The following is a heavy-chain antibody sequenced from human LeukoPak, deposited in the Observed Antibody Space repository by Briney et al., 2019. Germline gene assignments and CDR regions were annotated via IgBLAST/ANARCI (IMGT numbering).Heavy chain of an antibody. J-gene: IGHJ4*02. CDR2: VSGSGRNT. CDR3: VKSRRVGANQRGLFDY. V-gene: IGHV3-23*01. Sequence: GGSLRLSCAASGFTVSSNYMNWVRQAPGKGLEWVSSVSGSGRNTFYPDSVEGRFTISRDNSKNTVYPQMNSLRADDTAVYYCVKSRRVGANQRGLFDYWGQGTLVTVSP. CDR1: GFTVSSNY. D-gene: IGHD1-26*01.